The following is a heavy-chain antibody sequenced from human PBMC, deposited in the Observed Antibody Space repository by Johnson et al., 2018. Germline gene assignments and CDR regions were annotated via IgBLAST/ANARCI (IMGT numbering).Heavy chain of an antibody. Sequence: EVQLVESGGGLVQPGGSLRLSCADSGFTFSSYWMHWVRQAPGKGLVWVSRINSDGSTTNYADFVKGRFTISRDNAKNTLYLQINSLRAEDTAVYYCANDGFSYGYPFDIWGQGTMVIVSS. CDR3: ANDGFSYGYPFDI. CDR2: INSDGSTT. CDR1: GFTFSSYW. V-gene: IGHV3-74*01. D-gene: IGHD5-18*01. J-gene: IGHJ3*02.